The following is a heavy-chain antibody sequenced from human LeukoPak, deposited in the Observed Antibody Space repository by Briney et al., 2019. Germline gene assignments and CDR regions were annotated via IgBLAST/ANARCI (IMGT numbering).Heavy chain of an antibody. CDR3: ARDRQYYYGSGSYIDY. Sequence: GGSLRLPCAASGFTFSSYAMHWVRQAPGKGLEWVAVISYDGSNKYYADSVKGRFTISRDNSKNTLYLQMNSLRAEDTAVYYCARDRQYYYGSGSYIDYWGQGTLVTVSS. D-gene: IGHD3-10*01. J-gene: IGHJ4*02. V-gene: IGHV3-30*04. CDR1: GFTFSSYA. CDR2: ISYDGSNK.